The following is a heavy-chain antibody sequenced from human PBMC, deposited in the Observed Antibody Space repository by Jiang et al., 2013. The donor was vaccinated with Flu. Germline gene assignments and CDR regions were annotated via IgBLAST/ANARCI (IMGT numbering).Heavy chain of an antibody. CDR2: IIPIFGTA. Sequence: GAEVKKPGSSVKVSCKASGGTFSSYAISWVRQAPGQGLEWMGGIIPIFGTANYAQKFQGRVTITADESTSTAYMELSSLRSEDTAVYYCAIDHTSNYYDSSGYDYWGQGTPVTVSS. J-gene: IGHJ4*02. CDR1: GGTFSSYA. D-gene: IGHD3-22*01. V-gene: IGHV1-69*01. CDR3: AIDHTSNYYDSSGYDY.